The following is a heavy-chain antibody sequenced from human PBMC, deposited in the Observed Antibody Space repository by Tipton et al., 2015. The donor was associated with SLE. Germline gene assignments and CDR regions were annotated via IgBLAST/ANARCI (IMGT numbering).Heavy chain of an antibody. V-gene: IGHV4-61*02. D-gene: IGHD6-6*01. CDR2: IYTSGST. Sequence: TLSLTCTVSGGSISSGDYYWSWIRQPAGKGLEWIGFIYTSGSTNYNPSLKSRVTISVDTSKNQFSLKLSSVTAADTAVYYCARGRIAARRAFDYWGQGTLVTVSS. CDR3: ARGRIAARRAFDY. CDR1: GGSISSGDYY. J-gene: IGHJ4*02.